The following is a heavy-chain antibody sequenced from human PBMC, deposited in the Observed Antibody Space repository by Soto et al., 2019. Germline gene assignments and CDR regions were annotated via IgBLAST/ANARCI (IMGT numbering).Heavy chain of an antibody. CDR2: ISSSGSTI. CDR3: ARVKGAHYFDY. CDR1: GFTFSDYY. J-gene: IGHJ4*02. Sequence: QVQLVESGGGLVKPGGSLRLSCAASGFTFSDYYMSWIRQAPGKGLEWVSYISSSGSTIFYADSVRGRFTISRDNAKNSLILQMDSLRVEDTAVYYCARVKGAHYFDYWGQGTLVTVSS. V-gene: IGHV3-11*01.